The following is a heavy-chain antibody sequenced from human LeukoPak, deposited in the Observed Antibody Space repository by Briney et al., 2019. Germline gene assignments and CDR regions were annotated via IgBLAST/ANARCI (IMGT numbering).Heavy chain of an antibody. V-gene: IGHV4-61*08. CDR3: ARGVNTIFGVVIFAFDI. J-gene: IGHJ3*02. CDR1: GGSISSGDYY. Sequence: SQTLSLTCTVSGGSISSGDYYWSWIRQPPGKGLEWIGYIYYSGSTNYNPSLKSRVTISVDTSKNQFSLKLSSVTAADTAVYYCARGVNTIFGVVIFAFDIWGQGTMVTVSS. D-gene: IGHD3-3*01. CDR2: IYYSGST.